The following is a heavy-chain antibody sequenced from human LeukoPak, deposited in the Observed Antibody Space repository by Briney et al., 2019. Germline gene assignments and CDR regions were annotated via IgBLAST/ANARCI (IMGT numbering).Heavy chain of an antibody. V-gene: IGHV4-39*07. CDR2: IYYSGST. CDR3: ARDRRLEPSYYYYMDV. J-gene: IGHJ6*03. CDR1: GGSISSSSYY. D-gene: IGHD6-6*01. Sequence: SETLSLTCTVSGGSISSSSYYWGWIRQPPGKGLEWIGSIYYSGSTYYNPPLKSRVTISVDTSKNQFSLKLSSVTAADTAVYYCARDRRLEPSYYYYMDVWGKGTTVTVSS.